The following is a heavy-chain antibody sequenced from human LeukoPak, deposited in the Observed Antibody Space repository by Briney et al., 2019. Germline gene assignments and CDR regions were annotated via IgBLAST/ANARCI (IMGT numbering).Heavy chain of an antibody. Sequence: GRSLRLSCAASGFTFRSYTMHWVRQAPGKGLEWVAVILYDGRTTNYAESVRGRFTISRDNAKNTLYLQMNSLRAEDTAVYYCARDAYSSSPKPDYWGQGTLVTVSS. V-gene: IGHV3-30*04. D-gene: IGHD6-6*01. CDR3: ARDAYSSSPKPDY. CDR1: GFTFRSYT. J-gene: IGHJ4*02. CDR2: ILYDGRTT.